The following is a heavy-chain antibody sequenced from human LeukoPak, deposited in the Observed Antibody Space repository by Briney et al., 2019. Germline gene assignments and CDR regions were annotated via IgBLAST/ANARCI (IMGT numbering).Heavy chain of an antibody. V-gene: IGHV4-31*03. D-gene: IGHD3-3*01. Sequence: PSQTLSLTCTVSGGSISSGGYYWSWIRQHPGKGLEWIGYIYYSGSTYYNPSLKSRVTISVDTSKNQFSRKLSSVTAADTAVYYCARAVFWSGYKWFDPWGQGTLVTVSS. CDR1: GGSISSGGYY. J-gene: IGHJ5*02. CDR2: IYYSGST. CDR3: ARAVFWSGYKWFDP.